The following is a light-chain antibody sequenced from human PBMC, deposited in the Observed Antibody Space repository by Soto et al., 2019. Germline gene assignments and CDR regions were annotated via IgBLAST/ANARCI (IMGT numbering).Light chain of an antibody. CDR1: SNDVGSYNL. V-gene: IGLV2-23*01. J-gene: IGLJ1*01. CDR3: CSYASSSTYV. Sequence: QSALTQPASVSGSPGQSITISCTGTSNDVGSYNLVSWYQQHPGKAPKLMIYEGTKRPSGVSNRFSGSKSGNTASLTISRLQADDEGDYYCCSYASSSTYVFGTGTKVTVL. CDR2: EGT.